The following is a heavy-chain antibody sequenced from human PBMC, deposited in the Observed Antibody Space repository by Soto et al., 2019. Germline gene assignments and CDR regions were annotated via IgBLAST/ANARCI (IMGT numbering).Heavy chain of an antibody. D-gene: IGHD2-15*01. CDR3: VRDIAYCSGGSCYTYALDV. V-gene: IGHV3-74*01. Sequence: GGSLRLSCAVSGFTLSNYWVHWVRQAPGKGLVWVSHINTDGSSINYADSVKGRFTISRDNAKNTLYLQMNSLRAEDTAVYYCVRDIAYCSGGSCYTYALDVWGQGTTVTVAS. J-gene: IGHJ6*02. CDR2: INTDGSSI. CDR1: GFTLSNYW.